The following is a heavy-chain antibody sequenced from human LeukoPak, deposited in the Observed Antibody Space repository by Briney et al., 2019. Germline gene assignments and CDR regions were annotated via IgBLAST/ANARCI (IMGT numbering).Heavy chain of an antibody. CDR3: ARLPPSVHSKPGRHYYYYYYMDV. Sequence: GESLKISCKGSGYSFTSYWIGWVRQMPGKGLEWMGIIYPGDSDTRYSPSFQGQVTISADKSISTAYLQWSSLKASDTAMYYCARLPPSVHSKPGRHYYYYYYMDVWGKGTTVTVSS. J-gene: IGHJ6*03. CDR1: GYSFTSYW. D-gene: IGHD1-1*01. V-gene: IGHV5-51*01. CDR2: IYPGDSDT.